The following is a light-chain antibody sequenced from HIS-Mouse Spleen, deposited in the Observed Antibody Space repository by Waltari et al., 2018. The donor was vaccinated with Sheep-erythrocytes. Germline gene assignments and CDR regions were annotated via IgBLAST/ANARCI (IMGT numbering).Light chain of an antibody. CDR1: SSDVGSYNL. CDR2: EGS. Sequence: QSALTQPASVFGSPGQSITISCTGTSSDVGSYNLSSWYQQHPGKAPKLMIYEGSKRPSGVSNRFSGSKSGNTASLTISGLQAEDEADYYCCSYAGSSTWVFGGGTKLTVL. J-gene: IGLJ3*02. CDR3: CSYAGSSTWV. V-gene: IGLV2-23*01.